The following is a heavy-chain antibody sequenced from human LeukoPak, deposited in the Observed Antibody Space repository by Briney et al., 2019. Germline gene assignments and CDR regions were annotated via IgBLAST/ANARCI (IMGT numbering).Heavy chain of an antibody. CDR3: ARAALRTPYTNSWFDNGFDY. V-gene: IGHV3-30*02. D-gene: IGHD6-13*01. J-gene: IGHJ4*02. CDR1: GFTFSSYG. CDR2: IRYDGSNK. Sequence: PGGSLRLSCAASGFTFSSYGMHWVRQAPGKGLEWVAFIRYDGSNKYYADSVKGRFTISRDNSKNTLYLQMNSLRVEDTAVYYCARAALRTPYTNSWFDNGFDYWGQGTLVTVSS.